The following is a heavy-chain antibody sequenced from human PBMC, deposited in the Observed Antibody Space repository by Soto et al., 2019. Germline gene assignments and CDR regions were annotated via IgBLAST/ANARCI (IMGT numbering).Heavy chain of an antibody. CDR1: GFSLSTSGVG. D-gene: IGHD5-12*01. CDR2: FYWDDDK. V-gene: IGHV2-5*02. J-gene: IGHJ4*02. CDR3: AHVYGGYDNFDY. Sequence: QITLKESGPTLVKPTQTLTLTCTFSGFSLSTSGVGVGWIRQPPGKALEWLALFYWDDDKRYSPSLKSRLTITKDTSKNQVVLTMTNMDPVDTATYYCAHVYGGYDNFDYWGQGTLVTVSS.